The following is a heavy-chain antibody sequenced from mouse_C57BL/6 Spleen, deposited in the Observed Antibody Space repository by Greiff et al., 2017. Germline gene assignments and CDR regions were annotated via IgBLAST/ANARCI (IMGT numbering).Heavy chain of an antibody. CDR3: TGLFYYGSSYGWYFDV. CDR2: IDPEDGDT. J-gene: IGHJ1*03. CDR1: GFNIKDYY. Sequence: VQLKESGAELVRPGASVKLSCTASGFNIKDYYMHWVKQRPEQGLEWIGRIDPEDGDTEYAPKFQGKATMTADTSSNTAYLQLSSLTSEDTAVYYCTGLFYYGSSYGWYFDVWGTGTTVTVSS. V-gene: IGHV14-1*01. D-gene: IGHD1-1*01.